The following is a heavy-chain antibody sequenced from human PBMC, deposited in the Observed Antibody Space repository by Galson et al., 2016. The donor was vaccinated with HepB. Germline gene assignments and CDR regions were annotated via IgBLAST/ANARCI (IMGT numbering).Heavy chain of an antibody. CDR1: GIIFSQYS. V-gene: IGHV3-21*01. Sequence: SLRLSCAASGIIFSQYSMNWVRQAPGKGLEWVSSISGDSTYIYYADSVRGRFTISRDDAKSSLFLQMDSLRVEDTAVYYCVAFETVVFTRNLDYWGQGALITVSS. CDR2: ISGDSTYI. J-gene: IGHJ4*02. CDR3: VAFETVVFTRNLDY. D-gene: IGHD4-23*01.